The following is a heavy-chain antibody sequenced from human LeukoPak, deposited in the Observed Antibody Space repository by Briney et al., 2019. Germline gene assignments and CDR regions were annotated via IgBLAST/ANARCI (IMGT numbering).Heavy chain of an antibody. CDR1: GGSISSYY. J-gene: IGHJ4*02. CDR2: IYYSGGT. V-gene: IGHV4-59*08. D-gene: IGHD6-19*01. CDR3: SGRTNSSGWYVDY. Sequence: SEALSLTCTVSGGSISSYYWSWLRPPPGEGLEWIGYIYYSGGTNHTPPLPRRATIPVEASMHQSSRTLSFVTAAARAGYYCSGRTNSSGWYVDYGGQGTLVTVSS.